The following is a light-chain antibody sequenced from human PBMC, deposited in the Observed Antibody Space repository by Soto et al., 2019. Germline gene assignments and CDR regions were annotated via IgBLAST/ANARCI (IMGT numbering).Light chain of an antibody. Sequence: DIQMTQSPSTLSASVGDRVTITCRASQSISSWLAWYQQKPGKAPKLLIYDASSLESGVPSRFSGSESGTEFTLTISSLQPDDFATYYCQQYHSYPITFGQGTRLEI. CDR1: QSISSW. V-gene: IGKV1-5*01. CDR2: DAS. CDR3: QQYHSYPIT. J-gene: IGKJ5*01.